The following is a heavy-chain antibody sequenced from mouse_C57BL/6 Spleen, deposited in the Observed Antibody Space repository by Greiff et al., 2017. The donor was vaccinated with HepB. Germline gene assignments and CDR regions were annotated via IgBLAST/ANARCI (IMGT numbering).Heavy chain of an antibody. D-gene: IGHD6-5*01. V-gene: IGHV5-17*01. Sequence: EVKLMESGGGLVKPGGSLKLSCAASGFTFSDYGMHWVRQAPEKGLEWVAYISSGSSTIYYADTVKGRFTISRDNAKNTLFLQMTSLRSEDTAMYYCATYPRGYAMYYWGQGTSVTVSS. CDR3: ATYPRGYAMYY. CDR2: ISSGSSTI. CDR1: GFTFSDYG. J-gene: IGHJ4*01.